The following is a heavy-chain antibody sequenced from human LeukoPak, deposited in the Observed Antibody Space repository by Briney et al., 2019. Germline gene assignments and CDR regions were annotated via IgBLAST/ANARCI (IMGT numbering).Heavy chain of an antibody. CDR2: ISYDGSNK. J-gene: IGHJ4*02. CDR1: GFTFSSYE. D-gene: IGHD4-17*01. V-gene: IGHV3-30*04. CDR3: ARVIGSYGDSAY. Sequence: GGSLRLSCAASGFTFSSYEMNWVRQAPGKGLEWVAVISYDGSNKYYADSVKGRFTISRDNSKNTLYLQMNSLRAEDTAVYYCARVIGSYGDSAYWGQGTLVTVSS.